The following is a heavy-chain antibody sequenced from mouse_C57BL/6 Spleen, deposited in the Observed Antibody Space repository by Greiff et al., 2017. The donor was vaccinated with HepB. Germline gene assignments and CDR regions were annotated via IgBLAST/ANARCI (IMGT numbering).Heavy chain of an antibody. D-gene: IGHD1-1*01. J-gene: IGHJ4*01. CDR3: ARFTTVVAGAMDY. CDR1: GYTFPSYW. CDR2: IYPGSGST. Sequence: VQLQQPGAELVKPGASVKMSCKASGYTFPSYWITWVKPRPGPGLEWIGDIYPGSGSTNYNEKFKRKATLTVDTSSSTAYMQLSSLTSEDSAVYYCARFTTVVAGAMDYWGQGTSGTVSS. V-gene: IGHV1-55*01.